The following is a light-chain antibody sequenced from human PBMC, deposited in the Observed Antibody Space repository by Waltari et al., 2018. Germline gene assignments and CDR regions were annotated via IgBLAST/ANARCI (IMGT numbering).Light chain of an antibody. CDR2: DAS. J-gene: IGKJ1*01. CDR3: LQVNSFPRT. Sequence: DIQMGQSPPSVPASVGDSVSLTCRASQGISSRLAWFQQKPWKAPQLMISDASSLHSGVPSRFSGSGSGTDFTLTISSLQPEDFATYYCLQVNSFPRTFGQGTKVEVK. CDR1: QGISSR. V-gene: IGKV1-12*01.